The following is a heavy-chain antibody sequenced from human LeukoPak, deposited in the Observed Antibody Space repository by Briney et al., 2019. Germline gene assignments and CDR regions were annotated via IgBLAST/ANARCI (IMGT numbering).Heavy chain of an antibody. Sequence: ASVKVSCKASGYTFTGYYMHWVRQAPGQGLQWMGWINPNSGGTNYAQKFQGRVTMTRNTSISTAYMELSSLRSEDTAVYYCARGLAAAGTWYYYYYYYMDVWGKGTTVTISS. J-gene: IGHJ6*03. CDR3: ARGLAAAGTWYYYYYYYMDV. V-gene: IGHV1-2*02. CDR2: INPNSGGT. D-gene: IGHD6-13*01. CDR1: GYTFTGYY.